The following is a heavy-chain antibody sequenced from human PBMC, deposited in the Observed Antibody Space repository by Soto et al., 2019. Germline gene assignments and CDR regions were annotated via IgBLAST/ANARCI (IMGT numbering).Heavy chain of an antibody. V-gene: IGHV3-30*18. CDR1: GFTFSSYG. J-gene: IGHJ1*01. Sequence: GGSLRLSCAASGFTFSSYGMHWVRQAPGKGLEWVAVISYDGSNKYYADSVKGRFTISRDNSKNTLYLQMNSLRAEDTAVYYCAKGLRQAIAVALYLQHWGQGT. D-gene: IGHD6-19*01. CDR3: AKGLRQAIAVALYLQH. CDR2: ISYDGSNK.